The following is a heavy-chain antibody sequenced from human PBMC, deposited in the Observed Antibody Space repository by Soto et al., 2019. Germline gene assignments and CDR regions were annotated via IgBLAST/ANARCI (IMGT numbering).Heavy chain of an antibody. D-gene: IGHD3-10*01. CDR1: RGSVSSDSYY. CDR2: IDYSGST. J-gene: IGHJ4*02. CDR3: ARGLTSLLFDY. V-gene: IGHV4-61*01. Sequence: SETLSLTCSYSRGSVSSDSYYWTWIRQPPGKGLEWIGYIDYSGSTNYSPSLKSRVTISKDTSKNQFSLRLNSVTTADTATYYCARGLTSLLFDYWGQGTLVTVSS.